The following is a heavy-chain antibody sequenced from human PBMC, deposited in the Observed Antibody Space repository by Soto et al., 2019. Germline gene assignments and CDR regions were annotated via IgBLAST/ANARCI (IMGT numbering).Heavy chain of an antibody. CDR1: CGSISSGGYP. CDR2: IYHSGST. D-gene: IGHD2-2*02. Sequence: SETLSLTWAVSCGSISSGGYPRSWIRQPPGKGLEWIGYIYHSGSTYYNPSLKSRVTISVDRSKNQFSLKLSSVTAADTAVYYCARGYCSSTICYIWDNWFDPWGQGTLVTVSS. CDR3: ARGYCSSTICYIWDNWFDP. J-gene: IGHJ5*02. V-gene: IGHV4-30-2*01.